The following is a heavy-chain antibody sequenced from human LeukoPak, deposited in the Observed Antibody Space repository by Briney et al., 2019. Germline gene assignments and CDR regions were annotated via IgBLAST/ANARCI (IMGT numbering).Heavy chain of an antibody. J-gene: IGHJ4*02. Sequence: ASVKVSCKASGYTFTGYYIHWVRQAPGQGLEWMGWINPNSGGTNYAQKFQGRVTMTRDTSISTAYMELSRLRSDDTAVYYCAGEPDNIGWPKFDYWGQGTLVTVSS. V-gene: IGHV1-2*02. CDR3: AGEPDNIGWPKFDY. D-gene: IGHD6-19*01. CDR2: INPNSGGT. CDR1: GYTFTGYY.